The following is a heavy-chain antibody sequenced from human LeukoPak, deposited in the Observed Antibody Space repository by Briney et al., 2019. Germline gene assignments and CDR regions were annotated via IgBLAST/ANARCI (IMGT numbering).Heavy chain of an antibody. CDR3: ARVGMITFGGVIVIEYYFDY. D-gene: IGHD3-16*02. Sequence: GGSLRLSCAASGFTFSDYYMSWIRQAPGKGLEWVSYISSGGSTIYYADSVKGRFTISRDNAKNSLYLQMNSLRAEDTAVYYCARVGMITFGGVIVIEYYFDYWGQGTLVTVSS. CDR1: GFTFSDYY. J-gene: IGHJ4*02. V-gene: IGHV3-11*01. CDR2: ISSGGSTI.